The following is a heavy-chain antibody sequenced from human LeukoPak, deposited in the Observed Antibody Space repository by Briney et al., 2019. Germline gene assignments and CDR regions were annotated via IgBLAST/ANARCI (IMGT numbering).Heavy chain of an antibody. Sequence: SETLSLTCAVSGYSISSGYYWGWIRQPPGKGLEWIGSIYHSGSTYYNPSLKSRVTISVDTSKNQFSLKLSSVTAADTAVYYCAREGGGGIDYWGQGTLVTVSS. CDR3: AREGGGGIDY. CDR1: GYSISSGYY. D-gene: IGHD2-15*01. V-gene: IGHV4-38-2*02. CDR2: IYHSGST. J-gene: IGHJ4*02.